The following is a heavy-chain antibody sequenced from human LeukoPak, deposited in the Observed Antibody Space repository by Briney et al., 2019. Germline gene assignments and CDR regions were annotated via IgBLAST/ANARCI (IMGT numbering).Heavy chain of an antibody. D-gene: IGHD3-3*01. CDR2: IWYDGSKK. Sequence: GGSLRLSCAASGFTFRTYGMHWVRQAPGKGLEWVAVIWYDGSKKLYADSVKGRFTISRDNSKNTLYLQMNSLRAEDTAVYYCAPTLEWLQPGAPGDYFDYWGQGTLVTVSS. J-gene: IGHJ4*02. CDR1: GFTFRTYG. CDR3: APTLEWLQPGAPGDYFDY. V-gene: IGHV3-30*02.